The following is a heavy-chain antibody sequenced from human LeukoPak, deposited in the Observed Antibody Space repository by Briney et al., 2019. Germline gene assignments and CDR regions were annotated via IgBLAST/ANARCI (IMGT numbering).Heavy chain of an antibody. CDR3: ATPGDAGYYGMDV. V-gene: IGHV3-66*01. CDR2: IYSGGST. Sequence: GGSLRLSCAAPGFTVSSNYMSWVRQAPGKGLEWVSVIYSGGSTYYADSVKGRFTISRDNSKNTLYLQMNSLRAEDTAVYYCATPGDAGYYGMDVWGQGTTVTVSS. J-gene: IGHJ6*02. CDR1: GFTVSSNY.